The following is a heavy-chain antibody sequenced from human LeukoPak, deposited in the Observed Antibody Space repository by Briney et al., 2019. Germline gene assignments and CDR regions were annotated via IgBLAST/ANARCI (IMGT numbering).Heavy chain of an antibody. D-gene: IGHD5-12*01. V-gene: IGHV5-51*01. CDR2: IYPGDSDT. J-gene: IGHJ4*02. CDR3: ARLSIPRGIVAKTNLYFDY. CDR1: GYSFTSYW. Sequence: GESLKISCKGSGYSFTSYWIGWVRQMPGKGLEWRGIIYPGDSDTRYSPSFQGQVTISADKSISTAYLQWSSLKASDTAMYYCARLSIPRGIVAKTNLYFDYWGQGTLVTVSS.